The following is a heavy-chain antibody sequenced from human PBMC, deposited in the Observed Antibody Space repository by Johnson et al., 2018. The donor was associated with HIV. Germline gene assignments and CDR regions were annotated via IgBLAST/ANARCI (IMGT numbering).Heavy chain of an antibody. CDR1: DFTVGSIY. CDR3: ARERDPFAFDF. V-gene: IGHV3-66*01. D-gene: IGHD5-24*01. J-gene: IGHJ3*01. Sequence: VQLVESGGGLVQPGGSLRLSCAASDFTVGSIYMSWVRQAPGKGLEWVSLIYSGGSSYYADSVKGRFTISRDNSKNTLFLQMNSLTAGDTAVYYCARERDPFAFDFWGHGTMVTVSS. CDR2: IYSGGSS.